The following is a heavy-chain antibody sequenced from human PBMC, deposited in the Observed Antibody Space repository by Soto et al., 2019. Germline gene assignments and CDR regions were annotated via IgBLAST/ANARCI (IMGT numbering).Heavy chain of an antibody. Sequence: GGSLRLSCAASGFTFSSYNMDWVRQSPGKGLEWVSYISSSGSIIYYAEYVKGRFTVSRDEAKNSLYLQMNSLRAEDTALYYCSKDQGAYCSGGSCPDHFDYWGQGTLVTVSS. CDR3: SKDQGAYCSGGSCPDHFDY. V-gene: IGHV3-48*01. CDR1: GFTFSSYN. D-gene: IGHD2-15*01. CDR2: ISSSGSII. J-gene: IGHJ4*02.